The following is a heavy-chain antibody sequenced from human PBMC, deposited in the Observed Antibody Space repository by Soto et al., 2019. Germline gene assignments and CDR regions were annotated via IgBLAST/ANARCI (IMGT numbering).Heavy chain of an antibody. CDR3: ARPSAGDFQHAFDI. Sequence: SETLSLTCTVSGGSISSSSYYWGWIRQPPGKGLEWIGSIYYSGSTYYNPSLKSRVTISVDTSKNQFSLKLSSVTAADTAVYYCARPSAGDFQHAFDIWGQGTMVTVSS. V-gene: IGHV4-39*01. CDR1: GGSISSSSYY. D-gene: IGHD2-21*02. CDR2: IYYSGST. J-gene: IGHJ3*02.